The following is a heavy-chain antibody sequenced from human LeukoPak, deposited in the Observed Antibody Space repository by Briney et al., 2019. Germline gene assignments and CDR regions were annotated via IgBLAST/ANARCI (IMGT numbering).Heavy chain of an antibody. CDR3: AKDQGFVVVPAAMSGVVY. J-gene: IGHJ4*02. D-gene: IGHD2-2*01. CDR2: ISSSGSTI. CDR1: GFTFSDYY. V-gene: IGHV3-11*01. Sequence: GGSLRLSCAASGFTFSDYYMSWIRQAPGKGLEWVSYISSSGSTIYYADSVKGRFTISRDNSKNTLYLQMNSLRAEDTAVYYCAKDQGFVVVPAAMSGVVYWGQGTLVTVSS.